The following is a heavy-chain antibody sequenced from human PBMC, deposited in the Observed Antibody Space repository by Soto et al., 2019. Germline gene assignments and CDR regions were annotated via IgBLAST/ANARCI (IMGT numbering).Heavy chain of an antibody. D-gene: IGHD3-22*01. CDR2: VHYTGST. V-gene: IGHV4-39*01. CDR1: DGSISRSTFY. CDR3: ARHLYSGESSGYYGY. J-gene: IGHJ4*02. Sequence: QLQLQESGPGLVKPSETLSLTCTVSDGSISRSTFYWGWIRQPPGKGLEWIGSVHYTGSTYYNPSLKSRVTMSVDSSKNHLSLKVSCVTAADTAVYYCARHLYSGESSGYYGYWGQGALVTVSS.